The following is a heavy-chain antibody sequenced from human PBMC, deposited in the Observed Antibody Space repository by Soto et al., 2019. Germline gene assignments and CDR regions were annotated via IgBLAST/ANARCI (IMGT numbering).Heavy chain of an antibody. CDR3: VKQFARSSTSCYDY. D-gene: IGHD2-2*01. Sequence: GGSLRLSCAASGFTFSSYAMSWVRQAPGKGLEWVSAISGSGGSTYYADSVKGRFTISRDNSKNTLYLQMNSLRAEDTAVYYCVKQFARSSTSCYDYWGQGTLVTVSS. CDR2: ISGSGGST. CDR1: GFTFSSYA. V-gene: IGHV3-23*01. J-gene: IGHJ4*02.